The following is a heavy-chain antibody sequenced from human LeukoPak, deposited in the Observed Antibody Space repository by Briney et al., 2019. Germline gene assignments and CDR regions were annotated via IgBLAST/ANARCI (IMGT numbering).Heavy chain of an antibody. J-gene: IGHJ5*02. V-gene: IGHV4-39*02. CDR1: GGSISSSSYY. Sequence: SETLSLTCTVSGGSISSSSYYWGWIRQPPGKGLEWIGSIYYSGSTYYNPSLKSRVTISVDTSKNQFSLKLSSVTAADTAVYYCARERASLRYCSSTSCYTSWGQGTLVTVSS. CDR2: IYYSGST. D-gene: IGHD2-2*02. CDR3: ARERASLRYCSSTSCYTS.